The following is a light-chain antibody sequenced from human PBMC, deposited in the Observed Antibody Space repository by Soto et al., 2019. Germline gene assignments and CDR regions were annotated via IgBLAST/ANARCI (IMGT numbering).Light chain of an antibody. J-gene: IGKJ1*01. CDR2: GAS. CDR3: DVYGYLPGT. Sequence: ETGMMQSPGTLAVSAWGRAILACRASQSISSSYLAWYQQKPGQAPRLLISGASSRATGIPDRFSGSGSGTAFNLTLRSLEPEYFAMYYCDVYGYLPGTFAPGTKVDIK. CDR1: QSISSSY. V-gene: IGKV3-20*01.